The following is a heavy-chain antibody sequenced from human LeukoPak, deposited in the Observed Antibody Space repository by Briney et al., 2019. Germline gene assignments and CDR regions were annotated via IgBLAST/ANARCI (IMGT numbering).Heavy chain of an antibody. CDR1: GGSFSGYY. D-gene: IGHD6-19*01. CDR2: INHSGST. CDR3: ARGVAGQYYYYYYMDV. Sequence: PSETLSLTCAVYGGSFSGYYWSWIRQPPGKGLEWIGEINHSGSTNYNPSLKSRVTISVDTSKNQFSLKLSSVTAADTAVYYCARGVAGQYYYYYYMDVWGKGTTVTVSS. J-gene: IGHJ6*03. V-gene: IGHV4-34*01.